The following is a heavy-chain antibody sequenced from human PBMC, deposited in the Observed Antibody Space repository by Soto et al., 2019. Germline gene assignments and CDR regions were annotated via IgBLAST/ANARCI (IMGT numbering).Heavy chain of an antibody. CDR3: SKDRDDQHDF. V-gene: IGHV3-30*18. D-gene: IGHD3-3*01. CDR2: ISYDGSNK. CDR1: GFTFSSYG. J-gene: IGHJ4*02. Sequence: QVQLVESGGGVVQPGRSLRLSCAASGFTFSSYGMHWVRQAPGKGLEWVAVISYDGSNKYYADSVKGRFTISRDNSKNTQYLHMTSLRAEDAAVDYYSKDRDDQHDFWGQGTMVTVSS.